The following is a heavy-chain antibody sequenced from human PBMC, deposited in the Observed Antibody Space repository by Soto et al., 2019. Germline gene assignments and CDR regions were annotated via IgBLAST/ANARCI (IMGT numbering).Heavy chain of an antibody. J-gene: IGHJ4*02. V-gene: IGHV1-2*02. Sequence: QVQLVQSGAEVKKPGASVTVSCKTSGYTFTGHYIHWVRQAPEQGPEWVGEIGPESGATRYAQKFQGRVTMTSDMSTTTVYMELNNLSPDDRAVYYCGRGRSGQLVVFYWGQGTPVTVSS. D-gene: IGHD1-26*01. CDR3: GRGRSGQLVVFY. CDR2: IGPESGAT. CDR1: GYTFTGHY.